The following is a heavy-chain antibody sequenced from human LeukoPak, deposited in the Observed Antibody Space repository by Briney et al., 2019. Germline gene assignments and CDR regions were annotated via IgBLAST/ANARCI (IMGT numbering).Heavy chain of an antibody. V-gene: IGHV3-7*01. Sequence: PGGSLRLSCAASGFTFSNYWMGWVRQAPGKGLEWVANIKPDGSETYYVDSVKGRFTISRDNAKNSLYLQMNSLRAEDTAVYYCARGAGARGNWFDPWGQGTLVTVSS. CDR2: IKPDGSET. D-gene: IGHD3-10*01. J-gene: IGHJ5*02. CDR1: GFTFSNYW. CDR3: ARGAGARGNWFDP.